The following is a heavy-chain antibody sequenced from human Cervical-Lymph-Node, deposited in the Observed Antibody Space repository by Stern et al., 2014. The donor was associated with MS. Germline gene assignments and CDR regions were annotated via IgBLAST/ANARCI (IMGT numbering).Heavy chain of an antibody. CDR3: TSGNSGWLYYFDY. V-gene: IGHV5-51*01. CDR1: GYSFTSYW. CDR2: VHPGDSET. Sequence: VQLVQSGAEVKKPGESLKISCKGSGYSFTSYWIGWVRQMPGKGLELMGIVHPGDSETRYSPSFQGQVTISVDKSITTAYLQWSSLKASDTAMYFCTSGNSGWLYYFDYWGQGTLVTVSP. J-gene: IGHJ4*02. D-gene: IGHD6-19*01.